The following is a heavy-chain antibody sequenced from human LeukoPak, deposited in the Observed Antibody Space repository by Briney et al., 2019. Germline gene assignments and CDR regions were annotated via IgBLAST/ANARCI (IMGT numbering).Heavy chain of an antibody. J-gene: IGHJ3*02. CDR3: ASRGGPEYDAFDI. Sequence: SVTVSSKASGGTFSSYAISWVRQAPGQGLEWMGGIIPIFGTANYAQKFQGRVTITTDESTSTAYMELSSLRSEDTAVYYCASRGGPEYDAFDIWGQGTMVTVSS. CDR1: GGTFSSYA. V-gene: IGHV1-69*05. D-gene: IGHD3-10*01. CDR2: IIPIFGTA.